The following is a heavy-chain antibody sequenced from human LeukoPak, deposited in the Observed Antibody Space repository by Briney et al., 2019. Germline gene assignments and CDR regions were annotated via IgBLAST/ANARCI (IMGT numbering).Heavy chain of an antibody. D-gene: IGHD3-22*01. CDR2: IRYDGSTK. CDR1: EFTFSSSA. J-gene: IGHJ4*02. Sequence: PGGSLRLSCAASEFTFSSSAMSWVRQAPGKGLEWVAFIRYDGSTKYYTDSVKGRFTISRDNSRDTLYLQMNSLRAEDTAVYYCAKDGDDSIDYWGQGTLVTVSS. CDR3: AKDGDDSIDY. V-gene: IGHV3-30*02.